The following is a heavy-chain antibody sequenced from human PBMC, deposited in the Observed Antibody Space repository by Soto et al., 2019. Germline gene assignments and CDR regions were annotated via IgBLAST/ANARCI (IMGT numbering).Heavy chain of an antibody. CDR3: AREVAADGTFREDVFDI. CDR2: IIPIFSTT. V-gene: IGHV1-69*12. D-gene: IGHD6-13*01. Sequence: VPLVQSGAEVKKPGSSVKVSCKAPGGTFSNHAINWVRQAPGQGLEWMGRIIPIFSTTNYAQKFQGRVTMTADESTITAYLELSSLKHDDTAVYYCAREVAADGTFREDVFDIWGQGTLVTVSS. J-gene: IGHJ3*02. CDR1: GGTFSNHA.